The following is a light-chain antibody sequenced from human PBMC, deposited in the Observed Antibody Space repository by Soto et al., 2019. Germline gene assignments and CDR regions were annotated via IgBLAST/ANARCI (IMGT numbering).Light chain of an antibody. CDR2: LDSDGSH. V-gene: IGLV4-69*01. CDR3: QTWGAGFRV. J-gene: IGLJ1*01. CDR1: SEHTSYA. Sequence: QLVLTQSPSASASLGASVKLTCTLSSEHTSYAIAWHQQQPEKGPRYLMKLDSDGSHSKGDGIPDRFSGSSSGAERYLTIPSRQSEDEADYYCQTWGAGFRVFGPGTKVTVL.